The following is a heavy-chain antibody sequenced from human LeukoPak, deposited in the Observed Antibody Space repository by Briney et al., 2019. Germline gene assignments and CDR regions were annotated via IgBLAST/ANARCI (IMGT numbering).Heavy chain of an antibody. CDR1: GFTFSGSA. Sequence: GGSLKLSCAASGFTFSGSAMHWVRQASGKGLEWVGRIRSKANSYATAYAASVKGRFTISRDDSKNTAYLQMNSLKTEDTAVYYCTRHREYYYYMGVWGKGTTVTVSS. V-gene: IGHV3-73*01. CDR3: TRHREYYYYMGV. D-gene: IGHD3-10*01. CDR2: IRSKANSYAT. J-gene: IGHJ6*03.